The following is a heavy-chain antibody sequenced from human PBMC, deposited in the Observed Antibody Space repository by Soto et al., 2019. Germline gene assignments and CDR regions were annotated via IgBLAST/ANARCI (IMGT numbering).Heavy chain of an antibody. J-gene: IGHJ5*02. CDR1: GYTFTSYY. CDR2: ISANNGNT. CDR3: ARGVGSGSYYNQYNWFDP. V-gene: IGHV1-18*04. D-gene: IGHD3-10*01. Sequence: ASVKVSCKASGYTFTSYYMHWVRQAPGQGLEWMGIISANNGNTRYAQKLQGRVTMTTDTSTSTAYMELRSLRSDDTAVYYCARGVGSGSYYNQYNWFDPWGQGTLVTVSS.